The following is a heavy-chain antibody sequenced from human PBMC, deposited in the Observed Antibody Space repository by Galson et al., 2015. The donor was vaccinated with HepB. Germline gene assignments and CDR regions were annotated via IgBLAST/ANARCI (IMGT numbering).Heavy chain of an antibody. CDR1: GFTFSTYS. CDR2: ITSSSSTI. CDR3: AREGDYYGSEVNCYFDL. J-gene: IGHJ2*01. V-gene: IGHV3-48*02. Sequence: SLRLSCAASGFTFSTYSMNWVRQAPGKGLEWVSYITSSSSTIYYADSVKGRFTISRDNAKNSLYLQMNSLRDEDTAVYYCAREGDYYGSEVNCYFDLWGRGTLVTVSS. D-gene: IGHD3-10*01.